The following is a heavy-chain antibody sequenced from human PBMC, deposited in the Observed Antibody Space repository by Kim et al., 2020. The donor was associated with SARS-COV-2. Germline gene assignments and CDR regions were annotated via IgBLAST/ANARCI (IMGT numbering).Heavy chain of an antibody. CDR2: IYHSGST. J-gene: IGHJ4*02. Sequence: SETLSLTCAVSGGSISSSNWWSWVRQPPGKGLEWIGEIYHSGSTNYNPSLKSRVTISVDKSKNQFSLKLSSVTAADTAVYYCARDGYDYVWGSYRYARYYFDYWGQGTLVTVSS. D-gene: IGHD3-16*02. CDR3: ARDGYDYVWGSYRYARYYFDY. CDR1: GGSISSSNW. V-gene: IGHV4-4*02.